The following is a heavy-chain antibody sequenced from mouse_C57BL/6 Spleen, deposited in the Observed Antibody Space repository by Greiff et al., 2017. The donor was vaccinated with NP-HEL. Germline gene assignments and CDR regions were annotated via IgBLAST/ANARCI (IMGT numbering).Heavy chain of an antibody. J-gene: IGHJ4*01. CDR1: GYTFTDYY. CDR2: IYPGSGNT. CDR3: AREWYDYDGVYYAMDY. D-gene: IGHD2-4*01. Sequence: QVQLKQSGAELVRPGASVKLSCKASGYTFTDYYINWVKQRPGQGLEWIARIYPGSGNTYYNEKFKGKATLTAEKSSSTAYMQLSSLTSEDSAVYFCAREWYDYDGVYYAMDYWGQGTSVTVSS. V-gene: IGHV1-76*01.